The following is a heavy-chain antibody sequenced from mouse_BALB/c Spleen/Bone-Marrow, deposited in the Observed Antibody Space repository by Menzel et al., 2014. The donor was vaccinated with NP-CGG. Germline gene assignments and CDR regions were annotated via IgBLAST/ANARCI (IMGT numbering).Heavy chain of an antibody. CDR1: GYAFSVYW. J-gene: IGHJ2*01. Sequence: VKLVEPGAELVRPGSSVKISCKASGYAFSVYWMNWVKQRPGQGLEWIGQIYPGDGDTNYNGKFKGRATLTADKSSNTAYMQPSSLTSEDSAVYFCARGGISVDYWGQGTTLTVSS. CDR2: IYPGDGDT. CDR3: ARGGISVDY. V-gene: IGHV1-80*01.